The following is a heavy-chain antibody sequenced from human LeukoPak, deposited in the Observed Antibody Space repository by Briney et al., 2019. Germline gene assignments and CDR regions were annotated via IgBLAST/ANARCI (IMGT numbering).Heavy chain of an antibody. J-gene: IGHJ4*02. CDR3: ARDYCSGGSCYFDY. V-gene: IGHV3-74*01. Sequence: PGGSLRLSRAASGFTFSSYWMHWVRQAPGKGLVGVSRINSDGSSTSYADSVKGRFTISRDNAKNTLYLQMNSLRAEDTAVYYCARDYCSGGSCYFDYWGQGTLVTVSS. CDR2: INSDGSST. CDR1: GFTFSSYW. D-gene: IGHD2-15*01.